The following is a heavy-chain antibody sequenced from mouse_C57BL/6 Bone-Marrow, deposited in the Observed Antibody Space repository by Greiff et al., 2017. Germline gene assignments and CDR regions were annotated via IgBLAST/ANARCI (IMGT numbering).Heavy chain of an antibody. Sequence: DVKLQESGPGLAKPSQTLSLTCSVTGYSITSDYWNWIRKFPGNKLEYMGYISYSGSTYYKPSLKSRISITRDTSKNQYYLQLNSVTTEDTATYYCARYTVVALYAMDYWGQGTSVTVSS. CDR3: ARYTVVALYAMDY. CDR2: ISYSGST. D-gene: IGHD1-1*01. J-gene: IGHJ4*01. V-gene: IGHV3-8*01. CDR1: GYSITSDY.